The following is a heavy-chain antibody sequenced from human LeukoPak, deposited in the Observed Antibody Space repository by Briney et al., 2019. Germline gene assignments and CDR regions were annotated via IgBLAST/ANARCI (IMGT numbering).Heavy chain of an antibody. J-gene: IGHJ4*03. Sequence: GGSLRLSCAASGFTFSSYSMNWVRQAPGKGLEWVSSISSSSSYIYYADSVKGRFTISRDNAKNSLYLQMNSLRAEDTAVYYCARDSHYYDSSGYYNFDYWGQGTMVTVSS. CDR3: ARDSHYYDSSGYYNFDY. V-gene: IGHV3-21*01. CDR2: ISSSSSYI. CDR1: GFTFSSYS. D-gene: IGHD3-22*01.